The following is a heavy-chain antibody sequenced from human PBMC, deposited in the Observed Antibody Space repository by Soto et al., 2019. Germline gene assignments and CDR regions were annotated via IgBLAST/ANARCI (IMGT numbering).Heavy chain of an antibody. V-gene: IGHV3-23*01. CDR2: ISGSGGST. J-gene: IGHJ4*02. D-gene: IGHD6-13*01. CDR1: GFTFSSYA. Sequence: EVQLLESGGGLVQPGGSLRLSCAASGFTFSSYAMSWVRQAPGKGLEWVSAISGSGGSTYYADAVKGLFTISRDNSKNTLYLQMNRQRAEDRAGYDCAKVTGWDSSWDTAHGYLGQGTLVPVFS. CDR3: AKVTGWDSSWDTAHGY.